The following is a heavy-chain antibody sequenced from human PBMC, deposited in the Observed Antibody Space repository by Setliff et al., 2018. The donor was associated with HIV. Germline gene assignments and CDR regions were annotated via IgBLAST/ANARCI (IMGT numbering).Heavy chain of an antibody. Sequence: PSETLSLTCSVSGASVTSSSYYWGWIRQPPGKGLEWIGSIYYGGNTYSNPSLRGRLSISLDTSKNQFSLELYSVTAADTAVYYCATHYGSGSYYNYWGQGMLVTVSS. V-gene: IGHV4-39*01. CDR3: ATHYGSGSYYNY. CDR1: GASVTSSSYY. CDR2: IYYGGNT. J-gene: IGHJ4*02. D-gene: IGHD3-10*01.